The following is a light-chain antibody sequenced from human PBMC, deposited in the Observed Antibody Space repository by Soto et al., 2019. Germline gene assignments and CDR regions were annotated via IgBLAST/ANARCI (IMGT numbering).Light chain of an antibody. CDR2: GAS. CDR3: QQRFNWLT. CDR1: QSVSSS. Sequence: VLTQSPATLSLSPGERATLSCRASQSVSSSLAWYQQKPGQAPRLLFYGASNRATGIPARFSGSGSGTDFTLTIISREPEDFAVYYCQQRFNWLTFGGGTKVEIK. V-gene: IGKV3-11*01. J-gene: IGKJ4*01.